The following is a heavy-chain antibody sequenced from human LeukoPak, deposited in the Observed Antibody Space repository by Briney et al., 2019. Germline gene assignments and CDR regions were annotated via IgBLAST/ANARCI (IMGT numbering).Heavy chain of an antibody. Sequence: SVKVSCKASGGTFSSYAISWVRQAPGQGLEWMGGIIPIFGTANYAQKFQGSVTITADESTSTAYMELSSLRSEDTAVYYCARPFDSSGYYYGMGVWGQGTTVTVSS. D-gene: IGHD3-22*01. CDR1: GGTFSSYA. J-gene: IGHJ6*02. CDR3: ARPFDSSGYYYGMGV. V-gene: IGHV1-69*01. CDR2: IIPIFGTA.